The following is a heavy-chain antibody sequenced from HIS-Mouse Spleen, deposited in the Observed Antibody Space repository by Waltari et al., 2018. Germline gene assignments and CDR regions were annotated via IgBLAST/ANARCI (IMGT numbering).Heavy chain of an antibody. V-gene: IGHV4-39*07. D-gene: IGHD6-13*01. CDR2: SYYSGST. Sequence: QLQLQESGPGLVKPSETLSLTCTVSGGSISSSSYYWGWIRQPPGKGLGWIGSSYYSGSTSYNPSIMSRVTISVDTSKNQFSLKLSSVTAADTAVYYCAREIPYSSSWYDWYFDLWGRGTLVTVSS. J-gene: IGHJ2*01. CDR1: GGSISSSSYY. CDR3: AREIPYSSSWYDWYFDL.